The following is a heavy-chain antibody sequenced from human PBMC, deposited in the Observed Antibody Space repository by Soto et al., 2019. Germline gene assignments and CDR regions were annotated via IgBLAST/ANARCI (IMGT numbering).Heavy chain of an antibody. CDR1: GGSIRGYY. V-gene: IGHV4-59*01. CDR2: VYNSGST. J-gene: IGHJ3*02. Sequence: PSETLSLTCTVFGGSIRGYYWSWVRRPPGKGLEWIGYVYNSGSTTYSPSFKSRVTISADTSRNQFSLKLTSVTAADTAVYYCAREGGGSYGAFDIWGQGTMVTVSS. D-gene: IGHD1-26*01. CDR3: AREGGGSYGAFDI.